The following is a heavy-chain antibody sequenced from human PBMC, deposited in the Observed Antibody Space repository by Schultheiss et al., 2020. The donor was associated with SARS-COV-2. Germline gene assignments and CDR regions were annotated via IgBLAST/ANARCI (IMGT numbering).Heavy chain of an antibody. V-gene: IGHV3-23*01. CDR3: AREGGSYS. D-gene: IGHD1-26*01. J-gene: IGHJ4*02. Sequence: GESLKISCAASGFTFDDYAMHWVRQAPGKGLEWVSGISGSGGSTYYADSVKGRFTISRDNSKNTLYLQMNSLRAEDTAVYYCAREGGSYSWGQGTLVTVSS. CDR1: GFTFDDYA. CDR2: ISGSGGST.